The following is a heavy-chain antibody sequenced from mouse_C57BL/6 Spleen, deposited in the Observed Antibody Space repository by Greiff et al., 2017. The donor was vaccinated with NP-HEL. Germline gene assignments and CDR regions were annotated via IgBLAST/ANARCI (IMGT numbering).Heavy chain of an antibody. D-gene: IGHD2-2*01. J-gene: IGHJ3*01. CDR3: ARENYGYGFAY. CDR2: ISYDGSN. Sequence: DVQLQESGPGLVKPSQSLSLTCSVTGYSITSGYYWNWIRQFPGNKLEWMGYISYDGSNNYNPSLKNRISITRDTSKNQFFLKLNSVTTEDTATYYCARENYGYGFAYWGEKALVTVSA. V-gene: IGHV3-6*01. CDR1: GYSITSGYY.